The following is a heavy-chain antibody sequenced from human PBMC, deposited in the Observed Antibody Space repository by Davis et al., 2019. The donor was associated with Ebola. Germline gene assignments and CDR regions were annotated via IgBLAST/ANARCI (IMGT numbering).Heavy chain of an antibody. CDR3: VNFSPRRSRRGQLWGFDY. Sequence: PGGSLRLSCAASGFTFSSYAMHWVRQAPGKGLEWVAVISYDGSNKYYADSVKGRFTISRDNSKNTLYLRMSSLRAEDTAVYYCVNFSPRRSRRGQLWGFDYWGQGTLVTVSS. D-gene: IGHD5-18*01. V-gene: IGHV3-30*14. CDR2: ISYDGSNK. CDR1: GFTFSSYA. J-gene: IGHJ4*02.